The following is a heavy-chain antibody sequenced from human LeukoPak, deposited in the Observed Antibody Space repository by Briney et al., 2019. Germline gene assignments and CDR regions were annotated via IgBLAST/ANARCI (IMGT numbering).Heavy chain of an antibody. J-gene: IGHJ4*02. CDR3: ARLGIGLLDY. CDR1: GGSISSSSYY. D-gene: IGHD2-21*02. Sequence: SETLSLTCTVSGGSISSSSYYWGWIRQPPGKGLEWIGSIYYSGSTHYNPSLKSRVPISVDTSKNQFSLKLSSVTAADTAVYYCARLGIGLLDYWGQGTLVTVSS. CDR2: IYYSGST. V-gene: IGHV4-39*01.